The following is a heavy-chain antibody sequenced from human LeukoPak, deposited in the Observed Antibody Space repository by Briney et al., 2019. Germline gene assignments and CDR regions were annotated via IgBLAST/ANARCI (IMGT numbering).Heavy chain of an antibody. CDR3: ARVVTRYDFWSGYPDY. J-gene: IGHJ4*02. CDR1: GFSFSTYS. Sequence: GGSLRLSCAASGFSFSTYSMDWVRQTPGKGLEWVSSISGSGSNVYYADSVKGRFTISRDNAKNSLFLQMNSLRAEDTAVYYCARVVTRYDFWSGYPDYWGQGTLVTVSS. CDR2: ISGSGSNV. D-gene: IGHD3-3*01. V-gene: IGHV3-21*01.